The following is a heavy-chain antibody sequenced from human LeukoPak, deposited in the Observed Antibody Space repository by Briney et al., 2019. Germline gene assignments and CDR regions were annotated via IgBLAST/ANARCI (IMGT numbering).Heavy chain of an antibody. Sequence: ETLSLTCAVYGGSFSGYYWSWIRQPPGKGLEWIGEINHSGSTNYNPSLKSRVTISVDTSKNQFSLKLSSVTAADTAVYCCARGEIVVVPAAIYFQHWGQGTLVTVSS. J-gene: IGHJ1*01. CDR3: ARGEIVVVPAAIYFQH. D-gene: IGHD2-2*01. CDR1: GGSFSGYY. CDR2: INHSGST. V-gene: IGHV4-34*01.